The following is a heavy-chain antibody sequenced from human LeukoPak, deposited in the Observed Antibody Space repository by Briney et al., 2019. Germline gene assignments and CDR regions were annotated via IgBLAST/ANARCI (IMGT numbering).Heavy chain of an antibody. CDR2: IIPILGIA. CDR1: GGTFSSYA. D-gene: IGHD6-13*01. Sequence: SVKVSCKASGGTFSSYAISWVRQAPGQGLEWMGRIIPILGIANYAQKFQGRATITADKSTSTAYMELSSLRSEDMAVYYCARDSLAAAASDYWGQGTLVTVSS. J-gene: IGHJ4*02. CDR3: ARDSLAAAASDY. V-gene: IGHV1-69*04.